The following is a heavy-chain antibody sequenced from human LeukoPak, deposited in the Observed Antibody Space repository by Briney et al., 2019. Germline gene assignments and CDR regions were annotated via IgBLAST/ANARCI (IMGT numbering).Heavy chain of an antibody. J-gene: IGHJ4*02. D-gene: IGHD3-10*01. Sequence: SETLSLTCAASGGSFSGYYWNWIRQPPGKGLEWIGEINHSGSTNYNPSLKSRVTISVDTSKNQSSLKLTSRTAASTAAHYRARGTIRFARSGFGYWGQGTLVTVSS. CDR2: INHSGST. CDR3: ARGTIRFARSGFGY. CDR1: GGSFSGYY. V-gene: IGHV4-34*01.